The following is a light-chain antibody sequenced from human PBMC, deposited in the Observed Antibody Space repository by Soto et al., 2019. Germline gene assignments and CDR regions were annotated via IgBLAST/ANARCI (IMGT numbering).Light chain of an antibody. CDR2: EVS. J-gene: IGLJ1*01. CDR1: SSDVGGYNY. CDR3: SSYTSSSFYV. V-gene: IGLV2-14*01. Sequence: QSVLTQPASVSGSPGQSITISCTGTSSDVGGYNYVSWYQQHPGKAPKLMIYEVSNRPSGVSNRSSGSKSGNTASLTISGLQAEDEADYYCSSYTSSSFYVLGTGKKVTV.